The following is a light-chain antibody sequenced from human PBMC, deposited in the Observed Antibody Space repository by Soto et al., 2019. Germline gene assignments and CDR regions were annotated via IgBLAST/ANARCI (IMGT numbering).Light chain of an antibody. J-gene: IGKJ2*01. CDR3: QRYNDWPFA. Sequence: EIVLTQSPATLSVSPGERVTLSCRASETLISFLAWYQQKPGQAPRLLIYGASTRATGFPARFSGSGSATDFTLTIRSLQSEDFAVYYCQRYNDWPFAVGKGTKLQI. CDR2: GAS. CDR1: ETLISF. V-gene: IGKV3-15*01.